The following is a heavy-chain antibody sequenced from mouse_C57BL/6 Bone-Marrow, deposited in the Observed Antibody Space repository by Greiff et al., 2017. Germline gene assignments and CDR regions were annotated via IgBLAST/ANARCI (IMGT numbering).Heavy chain of an antibody. Sequence: QVQLQQSGPELVKPGASVKISCKASGYSFTSYYIHWVKQRPGQGLEWIGWIYPGSGNTKYNEKFKGKATLTADTSSSTAYMQLSSLTSEDSAVYYCARSGFWGAMDYWGQGTSVTVSS. CDR1: GYSFTSYY. D-gene: IGHD1-2*01. CDR2: IYPGSGNT. V-gene: IGHV1-66*01. J-gene: IGHJ4*01. CDR3: ARSGFWGAMDY.